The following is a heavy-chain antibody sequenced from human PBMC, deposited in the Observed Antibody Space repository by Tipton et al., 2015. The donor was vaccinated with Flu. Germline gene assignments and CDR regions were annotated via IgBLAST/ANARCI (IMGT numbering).Heavy chain of an antibody. J-gene: IGHJ4*02. CDR3: TRVGGYYDSCGYQSY. CDR2: IYYSGST. D-gene: IGHD3-22*01. CDR1: GGSISSSSYY. V-gene: IGHV4-39*07. Sequence: TLSLTCTVSGGSISSSSYYWGWIRQPPGKGLEWIGSIYYSGSTYYNPSLKSRVTISVDTSKNQFSLKLSSVTAADTAVYYCTRVGGYYDSCGYQSYWGQGTLVTVSS.